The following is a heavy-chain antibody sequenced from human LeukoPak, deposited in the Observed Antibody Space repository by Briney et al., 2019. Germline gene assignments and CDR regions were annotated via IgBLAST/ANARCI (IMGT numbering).Heavy chain of an antibody. D-gene: IGHD6-19*01. CDR1: GVSISSSSCY. J-gene: IGHJ4*01. V-gene: IGHV4-39*01. CDR3: ARSSSGWDDHYFDY. CDR2: IYYSGST. Sequence: SETLSLTCTVSGVSISSSSCYWGWIRQPPGKGLEWIGSIYYSGSTYYNPSLNSRATISVDTSKNQFSLKLSSVTAADTAVYYCARSSSGWDDHYFDYWGQGTLVTVSS.